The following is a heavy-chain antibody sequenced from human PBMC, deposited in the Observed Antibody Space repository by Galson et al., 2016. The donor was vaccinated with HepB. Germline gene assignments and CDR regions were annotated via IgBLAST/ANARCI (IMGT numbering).Heavy chain of an antibody. J-gene: IGHJ4*02. CDR3: AKSEVVVVAAHQV. V-gene: IGHV3-23*01. Sequence: SLRLSCAASGFSFSKRALNWVRQAPGKGLQWVSSISGSGDITYSAESVKSRFTISRDNSKSTLYLQMDSLRVGDTAVYYCAKSEVVVVAAHQVWGQGTLVTVSS. D-gene: IGHD2-15*01. CDR2: ISGSGDIT. CDR1: GFSFSKRA.